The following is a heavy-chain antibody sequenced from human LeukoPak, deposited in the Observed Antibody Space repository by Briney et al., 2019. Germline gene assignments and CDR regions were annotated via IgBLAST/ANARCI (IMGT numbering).Heavy chain of an antibody. V-gene: IGHV4-61*02. Sequence: SQTLSLTCTVSGGSISSGGYYWSWIRQPAGKGLEWIGRIYTSGSTNYNPSLKSRVTMSVDTSKNQFSLKLSSVTAADTAVYYCARSQETFDYWGQGTLVTVSS. CDR1: GGSISSGGYY. CDR2: IYTSGST. CDR3: ARSQETFDY. J-gene: IGHJ4*02.